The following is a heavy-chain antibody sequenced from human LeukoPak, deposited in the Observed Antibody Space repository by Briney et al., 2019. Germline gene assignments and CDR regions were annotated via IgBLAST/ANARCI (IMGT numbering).Heavy chain of an antibody. CDR2: ILYDGSNK. D-gene: IGHD4-17*01. CDR1: GFTFSSYG. Sequence: PGRSLRLSCAASGFTFSSYGMHWVRQAPGEGLEWVAVILYDGSNKYYADSVKGRFTISGDNSKNTLYLQMNSLRAEDTAVYYCAKSGYVDYGDYVRIKYFDYWGQGTLVTVSS. J-gene: IGHJ4*02. CDR3: AKSGYVDYGDYVRIKYFDY. V-gene: IGHV3-30*18.